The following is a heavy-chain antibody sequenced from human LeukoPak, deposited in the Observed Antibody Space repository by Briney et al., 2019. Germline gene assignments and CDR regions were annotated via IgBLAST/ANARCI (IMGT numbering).Heavy chain of an antibody. CDR3: GRDRHLAIQY. CDR1: GSIVSTNY. J-gene: IGHJ4*02. CDR2: IFSGGAT. V-gene: IGHV3-66*01. Sequence: GGSLRLSCVASGSIVSTNYMTWVRQTPRKGLEYVSIIFSGGATYYSDSVKGRFTISRDNSKNALDLQMENLRAEDTGVYYCGRDRHLAIQYWGRGTLVTVSS.